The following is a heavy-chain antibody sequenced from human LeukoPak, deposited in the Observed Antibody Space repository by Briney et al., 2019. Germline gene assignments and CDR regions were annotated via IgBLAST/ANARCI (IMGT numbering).Heavy chain of an antibody. CDR3: AKDLKYGSWSGYYYYYYYMDV. D-gene: IGHD3-3*01. J-gene: IGHJ6*03. Sequence: GGSLRLSCAASGFTFSRYAMTWVRQAPGKGLEWVSGISASGASTYYADSVKGRFTISRDNSKNTLFLQMNSLRAEDTAVYYCAKDLKYGSWSGYYYYYYYMDVWGKGTTVTVSS. CDR2: ISASGAST. V-gene: IGHV3-23*01. CDR1: GFTFSRYA.